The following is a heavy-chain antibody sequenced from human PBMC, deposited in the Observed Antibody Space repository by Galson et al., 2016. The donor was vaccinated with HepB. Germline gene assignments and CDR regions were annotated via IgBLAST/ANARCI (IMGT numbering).Heavy chain of an antibody. CDR2: FYSGGST. J-gene: IGHJ4*02. Sequence: SLRLSCAASGFIVSSNYMSWVRQAPGKGLEWISVFYSGGSTFYADPVKGRFTISRHDSKNTLYLQMNSLRTEDTAVYYCTRGKDQFSSMWHYFDLWGRGALVTVSS. V-gene: IGHV3-53*04. CDR3: TRGKDQFSSMWHYFDL. D-gene: IGHD6-19*01. CDR1: GFIVSSNY.